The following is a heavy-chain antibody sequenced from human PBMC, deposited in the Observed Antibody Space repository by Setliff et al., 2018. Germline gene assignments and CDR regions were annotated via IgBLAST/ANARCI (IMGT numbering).Heavy chain of an antibody. CDR3: SRPHGGDYAFDI. J-gene: IGHJ3*02. CDR2: LYYNGTT. D-gene: IGHD4-17*01. V-gene: IGHV4-59*01. CDR1: GASISSNY. Sequence: SETLSLTCSVSGASISSNYWSWIRQSPGKGLEWIGYLYYNGTTRFGPSLKSRATISLDTSRNQLSLKLDSLTAADTAVYYCSRPHGGDYAFDIWGQGTMVTVSS.